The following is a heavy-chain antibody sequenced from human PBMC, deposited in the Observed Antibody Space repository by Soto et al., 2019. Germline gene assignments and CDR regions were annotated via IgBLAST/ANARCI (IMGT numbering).Heavy chain of an antibody. Sequence: SETLSLTCAVSGASISSDAYYWSWIRQHPGKGLEWIGYISYSGSTYYNPSLKSRVTISVDTSKNQFSLKLTSVTAADTAVYYCARYRFSDTWSKFDYWGQGTLVTVSS. CDR2: ISYSGST. CDR3: ARYRFSDTWSKFDY. CDR1: GASISSDAYY. V-gene: IGHV4-31*11. D-gene: IGHD3-16*02. J-gene: IGHJ4*02.